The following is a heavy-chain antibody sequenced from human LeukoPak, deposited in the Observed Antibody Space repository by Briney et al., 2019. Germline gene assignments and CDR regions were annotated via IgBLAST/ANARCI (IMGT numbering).Heavy chain of an antibody. V-gene: IGHV4-34*01. CDR3: ARGPTIVVVPAAILPYYAMDV. CDR1: GGSFSGYY. D-gene: IGHD2-2*02. CDR2: INHSGST. Sequence: SETMSLTCAVYGGSFSGYYWSWIRQPPGKGLEWIGEINHSGSTNYNPSLKSRVTISVDTSKNQFSLKLSSVTAADTAVYYCARGPTIVVVPAAILPYYAMDVWGQGTTVTVSS. J-gene: IGHJ6*02.